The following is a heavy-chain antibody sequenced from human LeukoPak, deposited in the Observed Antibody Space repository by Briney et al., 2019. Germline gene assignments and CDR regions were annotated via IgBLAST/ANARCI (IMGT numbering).Heavy chain of an antibody. CDR1: GYMFTSYY. V-gene: IGHV1-2*06. D-gene: IGHD2-2*01. Sequence: ASVKVSCKASGYMFTSYYMHWVRQAPGQGLEWMGRINPNSGGTDYAQKFQGRVTMTRDTSISTVYMELSRLRSDDTAVYYCARAGFTIVVPGAIYFDGFDIWGQGTTVTVSS. CDR2: INPNSGGT. CDR3: ARAGFTIVVPGAIYFDGFDI. J-gene: IGHJ3*02.